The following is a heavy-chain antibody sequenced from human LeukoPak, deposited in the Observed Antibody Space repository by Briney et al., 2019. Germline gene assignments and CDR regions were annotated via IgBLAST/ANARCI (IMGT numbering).Heavy chain of an antibody. D-gene: IGHD2-2*01. CDR3: AAQYQLPPYFDY. Sequence: GGSLRLSCAASGFTFSSYAMSWVRQAPGKGLEWVSAISGSGGSTYYADSVKGRFTISRDNSKNTLYLQMNSLRAEDTAVYYCAAQYQLPPYFDYWGQGTLVTVSS. CDR2: ISGSGGST. J-gene: IGHJ4*02. V-gene: IGHV3-23*01. CDR1: GFTFSSYA.